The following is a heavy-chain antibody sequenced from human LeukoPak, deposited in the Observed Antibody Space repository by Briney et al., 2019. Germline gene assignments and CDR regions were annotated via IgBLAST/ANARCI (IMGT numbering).Heavy chain of an antibody. Sequence: PSETLFLTCTVSGGSISSYYWSWIRQPPGKGLEWIGYIYYSGSTNYNSSLKSRVTISVDTSKNQFSLKLSSVTAADTAVYYCARDPSLYSSSWYGNFDYWGQGTLVTVSS. V-gene: IGHV4-59*01. CDR1: GGSISSYY. CDR2: IYYSGST. J-gene: IGHJ4*02. D-gene: IGHD6-13*01. CDR3: ARDPSLYSSSWYGNFDY.